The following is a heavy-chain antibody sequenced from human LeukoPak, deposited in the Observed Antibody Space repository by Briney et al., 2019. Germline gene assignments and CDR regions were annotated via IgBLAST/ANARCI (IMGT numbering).Heavy chain of an antibody. V-gene: IGHV3-23*01. CDR3: ANEFSKGDV. CDR1: GFTFRNYV. D-gene: IGHD4-11*01. CDR2: ISGSGTST. Sequence: GGSLRLSCVASGFTFRNYVMNWVRQAPGKGLECVSSISGSGTSTYYADSVKGRFTSSRDNSKNTLYLQMNSLRAEDTAIYYCANEFSKGDVWGQGTTVTVSS. J-gene: IGHJ3*01.